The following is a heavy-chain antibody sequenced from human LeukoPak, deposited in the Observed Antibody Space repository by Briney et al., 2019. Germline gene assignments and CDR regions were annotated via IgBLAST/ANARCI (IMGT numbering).Heavy chain of an antibody. D-gene: IGHD3-9*01. Sequence: PGGSLRLSCAASGFMFSSYSMNWVRQAPGKGLEWVSSISGSSSYIYYADSVKGRFTISRDNAKNSLYLQMNSLRAEDTAVYYCARRRIRYFDWLSKRRAFDIWGQGTMVTVSS. V-gene: IGHV3-21*01. CDR1: GFMFSSYS. CDR3: ARRRIRYFDWLSKRRAFDI. J-gene: IGHJ3*02. CDR2: ISGSSSYI.